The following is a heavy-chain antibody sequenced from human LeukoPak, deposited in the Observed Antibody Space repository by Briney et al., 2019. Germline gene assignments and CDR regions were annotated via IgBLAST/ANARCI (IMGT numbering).Heavy chain of an antibody. Sequence: GGSLRLSCAASGFTFSSHPMSWVRLAPGKGLEWVSSIRGSGDSTYYADSVKGRFTISRDNSKNTLYLQMNSLRAEDTAVYYCAKSRSYTVRDAFEIWGQGTKVTVSS. V-gene: IGHV3-23*01. CDR1: GFTFSSHP. CDR3: AKSRSYTVRDAFEI. CDR2: IRGSGDST. J-gene: IGHJ3*02. D-gene: IGHD3-10*01.